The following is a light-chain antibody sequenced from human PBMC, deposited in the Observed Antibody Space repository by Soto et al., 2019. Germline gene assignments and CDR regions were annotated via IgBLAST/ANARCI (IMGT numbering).Light chain of an antibody. V-gene: IGKV1-33*01. J-gene: IGKJ5*01. CDR3: QQYDNLPIT. CDR2: DAS. Sequence: DIQMTQTPSSLSASVGDRVTITCQASQDISNYLNWYQQKPGKAPKLLIYDASNLETGVPSRFSGSGSGRDFTFTISSLQPEDIATYYCQQYDNLPITFGQGTRLEIK. CDR1: QDISNY.